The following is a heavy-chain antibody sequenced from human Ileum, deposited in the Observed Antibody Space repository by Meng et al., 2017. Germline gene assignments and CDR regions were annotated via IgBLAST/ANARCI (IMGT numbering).Heavy chain of an antibody. CDR3: ATARSETYYYDSSGYLPSDY. D-gene: IGHD3-22*01. Sequence: QVRLVQSGAEGKKPGASVKVSCKASGYTFTGYYMHWVRQAPGQGLEWMGRINPNSGGTNYAQKFQGRVTMTRDTSISTAYMELSRLRSDDTAVYYCATARSETYYYDSSGYLPSDYWGQGTLVTVSS. CDR2: INPNSGGT. CDR1: GYTFTGYY. V-gene: IGHV1-2*06. J-gene: IGHJ4*02.